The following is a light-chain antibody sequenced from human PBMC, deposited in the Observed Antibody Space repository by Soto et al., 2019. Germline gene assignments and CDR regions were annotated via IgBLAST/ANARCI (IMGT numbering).Light chain of an antibody. CDR2: EVT. CDR3: SSYTSRSPLV. Sequence: QSALTQPASVSGSPGQSITISCTGTSSDVGGYNYVSWYQQHPGKAPKLMIYEVTNRPSGVSNRFSGSKSSNTASLTISGLQAEDEADYYCSSYTSRSPLVFGSGTKLTVL. J-gene: IGLJ1*01. V-gene: IGLV2-14*01. CDR1: SSDVGGYNY.